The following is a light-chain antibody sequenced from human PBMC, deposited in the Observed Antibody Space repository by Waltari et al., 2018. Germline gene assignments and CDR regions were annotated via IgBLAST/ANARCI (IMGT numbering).Light chain of an antibody. J-gene: IGLJ1*01. CDR3: QAWDSSTAYV. Sequence: SYELTQPPSVSVSPGQTASITCSGEKLGDKYASWYQQKPGQPPVLVIYQDSKRPSGIPERFSGSNSANTATLSISGTQARDDADYYCQAWDSSTAYVFGTGTKVTVL. CDR2: QDS. CDR1: KLGDKY. V-gene: IGLV3-1*01.